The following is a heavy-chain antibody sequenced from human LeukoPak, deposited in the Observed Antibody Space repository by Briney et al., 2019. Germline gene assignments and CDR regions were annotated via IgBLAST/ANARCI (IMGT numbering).Heavy chain of an antibody. CDR3: ARRRITMVRGVIIKFPLDY. V-gene: IGHV4-34*01. D-gene: IGHD3-10*01. J-gene: IGHJ4*02. CDR1: VGSFRGYY. Sequence: SETLSLTCAVYVGSFRGYYWSCIRHPPGKGLEWIGEINHSGSTNYNPSLKSRVTISVDTSKNQFSLKLSSVTAADTAVYYCARRRITMVRGVIIKFPLDYWGQGTLVTVSS. CDR2: INHSGST.